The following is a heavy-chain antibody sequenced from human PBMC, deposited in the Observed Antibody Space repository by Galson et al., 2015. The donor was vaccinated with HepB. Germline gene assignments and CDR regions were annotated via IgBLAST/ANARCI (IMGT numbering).Heavy chain of an antibody. Sequence: SLRLSCAASGFSFSIYGMHWVRQAPGKGLEWMAVISFDGVNKYYGDSVKGRFTISRDNSKNTVYLQMNSLRPEDTAVYYCAQGGSSSFLSGFYYYMDVWGQGTTVTVSS. J-gene: IGHJ6*02. D-gene: IGHD6-19*01. CDR2: ISFDGVNK. V-gene: IGHV3-30*18. CDR3: AQGGSSSFLSGFYYYMDV. CDR1: GFSFSIYG.